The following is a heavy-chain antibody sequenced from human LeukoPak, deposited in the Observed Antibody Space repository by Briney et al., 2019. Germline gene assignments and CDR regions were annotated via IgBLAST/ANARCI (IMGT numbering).Heavy chain of an antibody. J-gene: IGHJ4*02. CDR3: ARSVGAATPLTFDY. D-gene: IGHD2-15*01. Sequence: ASVKVSCKASGYTFTSYYMHWVRQAPGQGLEWMGIINPSGGSTSYAQKLQGRVTMTTDTSTSTAYMELRSLRSDDTAVYYCARSVGAATPLTFDYWGQGTLVTVSS. CDR1: GYTFTSYY. CDR2: INPSGGST. V-gene: IGHV1-46*01.